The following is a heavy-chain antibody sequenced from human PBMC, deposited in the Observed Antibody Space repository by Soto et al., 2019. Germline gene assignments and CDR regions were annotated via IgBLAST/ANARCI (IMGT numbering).Heavy chain of an antibody. Sequence: GSLRLSCAASGFTFTGYWMHWVRQAAGKGLVWVSRINSDGGSTSYADSVKGRFTISRDNAKNTLYLQMNSLRAEDTAVYYCARGDCYNRYWGQGTLVTVSS. V-gene: IGHV3-74*01. D-gene: IGHD2-21*01. J-gene: IGHJ4*02. CDR3: ARGDCYNRY. CDR1: GFTFTGYW. CDR2: INSDGGST.